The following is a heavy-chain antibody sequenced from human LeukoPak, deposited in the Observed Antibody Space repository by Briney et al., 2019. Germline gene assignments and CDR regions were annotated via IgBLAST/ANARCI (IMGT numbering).Heavy chain of an antibody. CDR3: ARDIYYYDSSDYYYPGGSDY. CDR1: GFTVSSYS. CDR2: ISSTSSYI. Sequence: PGGSLRLSCAASGFTVSSYSMNWVRQAPGKGLEWVSSISSTSSYIYYADSVKGRFTISRDNAKNSLYLQMNSLRAEDTAVYYCARDIYYYDSSDYYYPGGSDYWGQGTLVTVSS. V-gene: IGHV3-21*01. D-gene: IGHD3-22*01. J-gene: IGHJ4*02.